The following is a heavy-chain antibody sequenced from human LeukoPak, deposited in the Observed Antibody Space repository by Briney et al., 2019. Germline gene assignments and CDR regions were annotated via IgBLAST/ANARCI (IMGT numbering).Heavy chain of an antibody. CDR1: GFTFSGYG. CDR3: ARGPTYGDIDY. D-gene: IGHD4-17*01. V-gene: IGHV3-33*01. CDR2: IWYDGSNK. J-gene: IGHJ4*02. Sequence: PGGSLRLSCAASGFTFSGYGMHWVRQAPGKGLEWVAVIWYDGSNKYYADSVKGRFTISRDNSKNTLYLQMNSLRAEDTAVYYCARGPTYGDIDYWGQGTLVTVSS.